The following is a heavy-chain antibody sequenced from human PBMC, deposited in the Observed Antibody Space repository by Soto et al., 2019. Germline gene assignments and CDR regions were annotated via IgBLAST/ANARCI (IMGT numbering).Heavy chain of an antibody. Sequence: PGGSLRLSCAASGFTFSSYAVSWVRQAPGKGLEWVSAISGSGGSTYYADSVKGRFTISRDNSKNTLYLQMNSLRAEDTAVYYCAKDGRDYGDRYYYGMDVWGQGTTVTVSS. D-gene: IGHD4-17*01. CDR3: AKDGRDYGDRYYYGMDV. J-gene: IGHJ6*02. CDR1: GFTFSSYA. V-gene: IGHV3-23*01. CDR2: ISGSGGST.